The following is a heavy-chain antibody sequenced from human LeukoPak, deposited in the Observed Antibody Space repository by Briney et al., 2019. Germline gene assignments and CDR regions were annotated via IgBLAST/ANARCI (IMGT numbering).Heavy chain of an antibody. CDR3: AREYSSGYDY. Sequence: ASVKVSCKASGYTFTGYYMHWVRQAPGKGLEWMGWINPNSGGTNYAQNFQGRVTMTRDTSISTAYMDVSRLRSDDTAVYYCAREYSSGYDYWGQGTLVTVSS. V-gene: IGHV1-2*02. CDR2: INPNSGGT. CDR1: GYTFTGYY. J-gene: IGHJ4*02. D-gene: IGHD3-22*01.